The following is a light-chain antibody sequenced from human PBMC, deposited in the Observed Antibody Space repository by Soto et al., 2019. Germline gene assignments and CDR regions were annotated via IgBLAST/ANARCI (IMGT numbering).Light chain of an antibody. CDR3: QQYNSYST. Sequence: DIQMTQSPSTLSASVGDRVTITCRASQSISSWLAWYQQKPGKAPKVLIYDAYSLESGVPSRFSGSGSGTEFTLTITSLQPDDFATYYRQQYNSYSTFGQGTKVAIK. J-gene: IGKJ1*01. V-gene: IGKV1-5*01. CDR2: DAY. CDR1: QSISSW.